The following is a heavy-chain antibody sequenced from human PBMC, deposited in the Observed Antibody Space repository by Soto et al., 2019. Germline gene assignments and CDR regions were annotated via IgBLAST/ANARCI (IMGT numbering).Heavy chain of an antibody. Sequence: VQLVESGGGVVQPGRSLRLSCAASGFTFSSYAMHWVRQAPGKGLEWVAVISYDGSNKYYADSVKGRFTISRDNSKNTLYLQMNSLRAEDTAVYYCAREVGYFDYWGQGTLVTVSS. CDR2: ISYDGSNK. CDR3: AREVGYFDY. D-gene: IGHD3-16*01. CDR1: GFTFSSYA. V-gene: IGHV3-30-3*01. J-gene: IGHJ4*02.